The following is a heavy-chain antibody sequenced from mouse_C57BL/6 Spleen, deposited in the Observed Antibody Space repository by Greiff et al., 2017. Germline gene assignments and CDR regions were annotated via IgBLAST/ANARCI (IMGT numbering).Heavy chain of an antibody. CDR1: GFTFSNYW. V-gene: IGHV6-3*01. J-gene: IGHJ3*01. CDR2: IRLKSDNYAT. CDR3: PIYYDYDGFAY. D-gene: IGHD2-4*01. Sequence: EVKLEESGGGLVQPGGSMKLSCVASGFTFSNYWMNWVRQSPEKGLEWVAQIRLKSDNYATHYAESVKGRFTISSDDSKSSVYLQMNYLRAENTGIYSCPIYYDYDGFAYWGQGTLVTVSA.